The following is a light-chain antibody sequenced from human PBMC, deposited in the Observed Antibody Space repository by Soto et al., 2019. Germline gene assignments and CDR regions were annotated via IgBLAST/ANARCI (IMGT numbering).Light chain of an antibody. CDR1: QSVTSSY. Sequence: EIVLKQSPGTLSLSPGERATLSCRASQSVTSSYLAWYQQKPGQAPRLLMYGASSRATGIPDRFSGSGSGTDFTLTISRLEPEDVAVYYCQQYGSSPRTFGQGTKVEIK. CDR3: QQYGSSPRT. J-gene: IGKJ1*01. V-gene: IGKV3-20*01. CDR2: GAS.